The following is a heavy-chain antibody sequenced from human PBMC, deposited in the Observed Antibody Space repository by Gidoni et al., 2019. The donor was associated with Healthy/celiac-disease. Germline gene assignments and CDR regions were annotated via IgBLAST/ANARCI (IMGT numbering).Heavy chain of an antibody. Sequence: QVQLVESGGGVVQPGRSLRLSCAASGFTFSSYDMHWVRQAPGKGLEWVAVISYDGSNKYYADSVKGRFTISRDNSKNTLYLQMNSLRAEDTAGYYCARPVVPAAIYYYYYMDVWGKGTTVTVSS. CDR1: GFTFSSYD. J-gene: IGHJ6*03. D-gene: IGHD2-2*01. CDR3: ARPVVPAAIYYYYYMDV. V-gene: IGHV3-30-3*01. CDR2: ISYDGSNK.